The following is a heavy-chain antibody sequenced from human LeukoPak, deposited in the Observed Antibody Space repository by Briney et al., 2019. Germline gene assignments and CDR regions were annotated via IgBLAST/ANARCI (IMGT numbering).Heavy chain of an antibody. D-gene: IGHD1-14*01. CDR1: ELNFDDSA. CDR2: IKSDGSGT. V-gene: IGHV3-74*01. Sequence: GGSLRLSCVASELNFDDSAMHWVRQAPGKGLVWVSRIKSDGSGTTYADSVKGRFTISRDNAKNTLYLQMNSLRAEDTAVYFCAREFRKPSTGDWGQGTLVTVSS. CDR3: AREFRKPSTGD. J-gene: IGHJ4*02.